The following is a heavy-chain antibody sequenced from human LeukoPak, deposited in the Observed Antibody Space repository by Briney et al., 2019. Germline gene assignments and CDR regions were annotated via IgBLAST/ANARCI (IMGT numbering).Heavy chain of an antibody. CDR3: AREGDILTGYTPGAFDI. Sequence: GGSLRLSCAASGFTFSSYAMHWVRQAPGKGLEYVSAISSNGGSTYYANSVKGRFTISRDNSKNTLYLQMGSLRAEDMAVYYCAREGDILTGYTPGAFDIWGQGTMVTVSS. CDR1: GFTFSSYA. CDR2: ISSNGGST. J-gene: IGHJ3*02. V-gene: IGHV3-64*01. D-gene: IGHD3-9*01.